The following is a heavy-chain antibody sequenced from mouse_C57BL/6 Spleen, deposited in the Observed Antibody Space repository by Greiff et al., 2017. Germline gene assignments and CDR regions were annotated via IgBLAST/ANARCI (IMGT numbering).Heavy chain of an antibody. Sequence: EVQLVESGGGLVKPGGSLKLSCAASGFTFSDYGMHWVRQAPEKGLEWVAYISSGSSTIYYADTVKGRFTISRDNAKTTLFLHMTRLRSEDTAMYYGARHYYEDLDDWGQGTSVTASS. CDR3: ARHYYEDLDD. V-gene: IGHV5-17*01. D-gene: IGHD1-1*02. J-gene: IGHJ4*01. CDR1: GFTFSDYG. CDR2: ISSGSSTI.